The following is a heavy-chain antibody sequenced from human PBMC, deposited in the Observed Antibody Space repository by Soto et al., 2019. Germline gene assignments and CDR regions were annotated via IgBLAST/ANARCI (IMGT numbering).Heavy chain of an antibody. Sequence: SETLSLTCTVCGGSISSYYWSWIRQPPGKGLEWIGYIYYSGSTNYNPSLKSRVTISVDTSKNQFSLKLSSVTAADTAVYYCATIQAAAGTWWFDPWGQGTLVTVSS. D-gene: IGHD6-13*01. CDR2: IYYSGST. J-gene: IGHJ5*02. CDR3: ATIQAAAGTWWFDP. CDR1: GGSISSYY. V-gene: IGHV4-59*01.